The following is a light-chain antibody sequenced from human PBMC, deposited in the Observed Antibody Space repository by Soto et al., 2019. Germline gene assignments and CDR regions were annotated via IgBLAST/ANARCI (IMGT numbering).Light chain of an antibody. CDR2: GAS. CDR1: QSVSSN. V-gene: IGKV3-15*01. Sequence: EIVMTQSPATLSVSPWGRATLSCRASQSVSSNLAWYQQKPGQAPRLLIYGASTRATDIPARFSGSGSGTEFTLTISSLQSEDFAVYYCQQYNDWTFGQGTKVDIK. J-gene: IGKJ1*01. CDR3: QQYNDWT.